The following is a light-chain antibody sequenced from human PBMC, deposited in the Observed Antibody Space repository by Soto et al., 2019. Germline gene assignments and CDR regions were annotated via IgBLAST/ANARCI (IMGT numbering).Light chain of an antibody. Sequence: QPVLTRAASVKGSAGESSTITCTGTSSDVGGYNYVSWYQQHPGKAPKLMIYDVSNRPSGVSNRFSGSKSGNTASLTISGLQAEDEAAYYCSSYTSSSAYVFGTGTKVTVL. CDR2: DVS. CDR1: SSDVGGYNY. V-gene: IGLV2-14*01. CDR3: SSYTSSSAYV. J-gene: IGLJ1*01.